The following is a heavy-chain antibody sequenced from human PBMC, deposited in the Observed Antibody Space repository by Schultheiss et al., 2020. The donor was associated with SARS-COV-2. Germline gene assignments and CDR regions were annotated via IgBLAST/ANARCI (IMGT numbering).Heavy chain of an antibody. D-gene: IGHD3-3*01. V-gene: IGHV4-59*08. J-gene: IGHJ5*02. CDR3: ARAYVGITIFGVVIRGRFDP. CDR1: GGSMDGYY. Sequence: SETLSLSCTVSGGSMDGYYWNWIRQPPGKGLEWVGNIYYSGSTNYNPSLRSRVTISIDTSKNQLSLKLKFVTAADTAMYYCARAYVGITIFGVVIRGRFDPWGQGTLVTVSS. CDR2: IYYSGST.